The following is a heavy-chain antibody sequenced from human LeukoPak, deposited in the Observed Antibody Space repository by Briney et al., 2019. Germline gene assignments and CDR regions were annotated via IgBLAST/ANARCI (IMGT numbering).Heavy chain of an antibody. D-gene: IGHD1-26*01. CDR3: ARHWDYSFDY. J-gene: IGHJ4*02. CDR2: IYHNGNT. V-gene: IGHV4-59*08. Sequence: SETLSLTCTVSGGPISPYYWSCIRQPPGKGLEWIGYIYHNGNTNYNPSLKSRVTISVDTSKKQFSLKLSSVTAADTAQYYCARHWDYSFDYWGQGTLVTVSS. CDR1: GGPISPYY.